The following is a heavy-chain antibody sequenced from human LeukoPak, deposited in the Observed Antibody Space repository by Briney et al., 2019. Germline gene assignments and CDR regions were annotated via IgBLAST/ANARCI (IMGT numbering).Heavy chain of an antibody. CDR3: ARGGELGYYYYMDV. J-gene: IGHJ6*03. V-gene: IGHV1-69*06. Sequence: SVKVSCKASGGTFSSYAISWVRQAPGQGLEWMGGIIPIFGTANYAQKFQGRVTITADKSTSTAYMELSSLRSEDTALYYCARGGELGYYYYMDVWGEGTTVTVSS. CDR1: GGTFSSYA. D-gene: IGHD3-16*01. CDR2: IIPIFGTA.